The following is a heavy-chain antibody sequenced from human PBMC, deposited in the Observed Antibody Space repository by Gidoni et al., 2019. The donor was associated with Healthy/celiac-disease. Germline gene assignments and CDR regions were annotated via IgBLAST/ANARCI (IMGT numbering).Heavy chain of an antibody. Sequence: QVQLVQSGAEVKKPGASVTVSCKASGYTFTSYYTHWVRQAPGQGLEWMGIINPSGGSTSYAQKFQGRVTMTRDTSTSTVYMELSSLRSEDTAVYYCALLYSGYYSTFDYWGQGTLVTVSS. J-gene: IGHJ4*02. CDR2: INPSGGST. V-gene: IGHV1-46*01. CDR1: GYTFTSYY. CDR3: ALLYSGYYSTFDY. D-gene: IGHD3-22*01.